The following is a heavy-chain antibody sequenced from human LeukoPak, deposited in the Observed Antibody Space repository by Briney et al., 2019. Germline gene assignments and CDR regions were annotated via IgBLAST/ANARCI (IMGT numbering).Heavy chain of an antibody. CDR1: GNYW. D-gene: IGHD2-2*01. V-gene: IGHV3-74*01. J-gene: IGHJ4*02. Sequence: GGSLRLSCAASGNYWMHWVRQAPGKGLVWVSHINSDGSWTSYADSVKGRFTISKDNAKNTVYLQMNNLRAEDTAVYYCVSFYETYWGRGTLVTISS. CDR2: INSDGSWT. CDR3: VSFYETY.